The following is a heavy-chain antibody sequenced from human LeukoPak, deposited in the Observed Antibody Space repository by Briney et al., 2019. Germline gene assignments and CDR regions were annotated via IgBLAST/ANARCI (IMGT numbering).Heavy chain of an antibody. V-gene: IGHV3-64D*06. CDR1: GFTFGSYA. D-gene: IGHD3-10*01. CDR3: VKDSSSGSYFDY. Sequence: GGSLRLSCAASGFTFGSYAMNWVRQAPGKGLEYVSAISSNGGSTYYADSVKGRFTISRDNSRNTLHLQMSSLRVEDTAVYYCVKDSSSGSYFDYWGQGTLVTVSS. J-gene: IGHJ4*02. CDR2: ISSNGGST.